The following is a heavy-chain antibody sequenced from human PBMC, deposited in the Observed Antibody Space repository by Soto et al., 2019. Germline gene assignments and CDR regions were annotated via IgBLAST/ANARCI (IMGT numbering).Heavy chain of an antibody. V-gene: IGHV4-34*01. Sequence: SETLSLTCAVYGGSFSGYYWSWIRQPPGKGLEWIGEINHSGSTNYNPSLKSRVTISVDTSKNQFSLKLSSVTAADTAVYYCARDRIAAYFHFDYWGQGTLVTVSS. CDR1: GGSFSGYY. CDR2: INHSGST. D-gene: IGHD6-13*01. J-gene: IGHJ4*02. CDR3: ARDRIAAYFHFDY.